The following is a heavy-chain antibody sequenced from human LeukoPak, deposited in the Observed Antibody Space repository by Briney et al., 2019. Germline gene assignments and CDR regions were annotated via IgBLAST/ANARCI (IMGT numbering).Heavy chain of an antibody. Sequence: SETLSLTCTVSGGSISSSSYSWGWIRQPPGKGLEWIGSIYYSGSTYYNPSLKSRVTISVDTSKNQFSLKLSSVTAADTAVYYCARPKTYDSSGYGPLWYFDLWGRGTLVTVSS. CDR2: IYYSGST. CDR1: GGSISSSSYS. CDR3: ARPKTYDSSGYGPLWYFDL. V-gene: IGHV4-39*01. D-gene: IGHD3-22*01. J-gene: IGHJ2*01.